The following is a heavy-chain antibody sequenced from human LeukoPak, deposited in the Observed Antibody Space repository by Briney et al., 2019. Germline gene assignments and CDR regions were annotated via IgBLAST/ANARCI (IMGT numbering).Heavy chain of an antibody. V-gene: IGHV4-59*01. CDR3: ARVGRTNYFYYGMDV. CDR1: GGSISNYY. J-gene: IGHJ6*02. Sequence: PSQTLSLTCTVSGGSISNYYRSWIRQPPGKGLEWIGYIYYSGSTNYNPSLKSRVTISVDTSKNQFSLNLSSVTAADTAVYYCARVGRTNYFYYGMDVWGQGTTVTVSS. CDR2: IYYSGST.